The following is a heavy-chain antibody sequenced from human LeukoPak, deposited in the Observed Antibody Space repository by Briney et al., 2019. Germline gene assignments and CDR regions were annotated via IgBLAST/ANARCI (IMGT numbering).Heavy chain of an antibody. V-gene: IGHV4-34*01. J-gene: IGHJ6*02. Sequence: SETLSLTCAVYGGSFSGYYWSWIRQPPGKGLEWIGEINHSGSTNYNPSLKSRVTISVDTSKNQFSLRLTSVSAADTAVYFCSRRPYYYGMDVWGQGTTVTVS. CDR1: GGSFSGYY. CDR2: INHSGST. D-gene: IGHD6-6*01. CDR3: SRRPYYYGMDV.